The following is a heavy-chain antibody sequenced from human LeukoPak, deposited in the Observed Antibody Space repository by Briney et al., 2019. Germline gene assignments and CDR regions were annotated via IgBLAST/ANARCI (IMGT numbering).Heavy chain of an antibody. D-gene: IGHD4-23*01. CDR3: AREAVVTPSFDL. J-gene: IGHJ2*01. CDR2: IYYSGST. V-gene: IGHV4-59*01. CDR1: GGSISSYY. Sequence: SETLSLTCTVSGGSISSYYWSWIRQPPGKGLEWIGNIYYSGSTNYNPSLKSRVTISVDTSKNQFSLKLSSVTAADTAVYYCAREAVVTPSFDLWGRGTLVTVSS.